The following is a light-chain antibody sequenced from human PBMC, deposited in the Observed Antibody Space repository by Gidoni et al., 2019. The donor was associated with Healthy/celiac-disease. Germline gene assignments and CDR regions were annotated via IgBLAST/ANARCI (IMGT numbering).Light chain of an antibody. Sequence: EMVMTQSPATLSVSPGERATLSCRASQSVSSNLAWYQQKPGQAPRLLIYGASTRATGIPARFSGSGSGTEFTLTISSLQSEDFAVYYCQQYKNGEGFTFGPXTKVDIK. J-gene: IGKJ3*01. CDR1: QSVSSN. V-gene: IGKV3-15*01. CDR3: QQYKNGEGFT. CDR2: GAS.